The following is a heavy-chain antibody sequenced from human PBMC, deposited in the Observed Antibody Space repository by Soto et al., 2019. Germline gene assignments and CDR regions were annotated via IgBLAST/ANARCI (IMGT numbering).Heavy chain of an antibody. D-gene: IGHD2-2*01. V-gene: IGHV1-3*01. J-gene: IGHJ6*02. Sequence: ASVKVSCKASGYTFTSYAMHWVCQAPGQRLEWMGWINAGNGNTKYSQKFRGRVTITRDTSASTAYMELSSLRSEDTAVYYCARGELGYCSSTSCYYSYYYGMDVWGQGTTVTVSS. CDR3: ARGELGYCSSTSCYYSYYYGMDV. CDR1: GYTFTSYA. CDR2: INAGNGNT.